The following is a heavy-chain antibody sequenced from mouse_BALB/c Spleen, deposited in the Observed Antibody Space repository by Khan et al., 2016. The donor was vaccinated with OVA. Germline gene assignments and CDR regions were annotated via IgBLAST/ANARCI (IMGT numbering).Heavy chain of an antibody. V-gene: IGHV1S81*02. CDR2: TNPTNGRT. J-gene: IGHJ2*01. CDR1: GYTITSYW. Sequence: QVHVKQSGAELVKAGASVKMSCKASGYTITSYWMHWVKQRLGQGLEWFAETNPTNGRTYYNEKFKSKATLTVDKSSSTAYMLLSGPTFEDSAVYYCARIKKIVATYFDYWGQGTTLTVSS. CDR3: ARIKKIVATYFDY. D-gene: IGHD1-1*01.